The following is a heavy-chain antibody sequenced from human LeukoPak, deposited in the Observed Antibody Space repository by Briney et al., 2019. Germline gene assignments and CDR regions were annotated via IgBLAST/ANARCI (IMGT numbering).Heavy chain of an antibody. D-gene: IGHD3-16*01. V-gene: IGHV3-7*05. J-gene: IGHJ6*02. CDR1: GYTFSNYW. Sequence: PGGSLRLSCEASGYTFSNYWMTWVRQAPGKGLEWVASIKGDGSTKYYVDSLKGRFTISRDNAKNSLFLHMNSLTVEDTAVYYCAKWVITPYYGMDVWGQGTTVTVSS. CDR3: AKWVITPYYGMDV. CDR2: IKGDGSTK.